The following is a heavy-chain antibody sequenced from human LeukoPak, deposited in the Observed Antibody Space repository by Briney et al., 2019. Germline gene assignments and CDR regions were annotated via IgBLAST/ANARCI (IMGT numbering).Heavy chain of an antibody. D-gene: IGHD2-15*01. Sequence: ASVKVSCKASGGTFSSYAISWVRQAPGQGPEWMGGIIPIFGTANYAQKFQGRVTITADKSTSTAYMELSSLRSGDTAVYYCARVSVVVVAAIFWYNWFDPWGQGTLVTVSS. V-gene: IGHV1-69*06. CDR1: GGTFSSYA. CDR2: IIPIFGTA. CDR3: ARVSVVVVAAIFWYNWFDP. J-gene: IGHJ5*02.